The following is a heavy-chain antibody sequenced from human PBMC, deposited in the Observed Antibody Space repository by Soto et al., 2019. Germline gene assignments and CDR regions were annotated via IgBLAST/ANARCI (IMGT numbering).Heavy chain of an antibody. CDR2: IKQDGSEK. CDR3: ARAKEEWLTPVKYYFDY. Sequence: GGSLRLSCAASGFTFSSYWMSWVRQAPGKGLEWVANIKQDGSEKYYVDSVKGRFTISRDNAKNSLYLQMNSLRAEDTAVYYCARAKEEWLTPVKYYFDYWGQGTLVTVSS. D-gene: IGHD5-12*01. CDR1: GFTFSSYW. V-gene: IGHV3-7*01. J-gene: IGHJ4*02.